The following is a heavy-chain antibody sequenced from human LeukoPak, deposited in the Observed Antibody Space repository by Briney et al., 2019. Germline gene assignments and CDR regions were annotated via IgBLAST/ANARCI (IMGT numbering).Heavy chain of an antibody. J-gene: IGHJ4*02. Sequence: GGSLRLSCAASGFTFSSYSMNWVRQAPGKGLEWVSSISSSSRYIYYADSVKGGFTISRDNAKNSLYLQMNSLRAEDTAVYYCATPSGAAAGTNFDYWGQGTLVPVSS. V-gene: IGHV3-21*01. CDR1: GFTFSSYS. CDR3: ATPSGAAAGTNFDY. D-gene: IGHD6-13*01. CDR2: ISSSSRYI.